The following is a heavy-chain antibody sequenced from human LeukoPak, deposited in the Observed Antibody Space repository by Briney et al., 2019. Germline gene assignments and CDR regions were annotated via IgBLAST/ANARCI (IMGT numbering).Heavy chain of an antibody. D-gene: IGHD3-22*01. V-gene: IGHV3-53*01. Sequence: GGSLRLPCAASGFTVSRNYMSWVRQAPGKGLEWVSVISSGGNTYYTDSVKGRFTISRDNSKNTLYLQMSSLRVEDTAVYYCARNDRGAFDIWGQGTMVTVSS. CDR3: ARNDRGAFDI. J-gene: IGHJ3*02. CDR1: GFTVSRNY. CDR2: ISSGGNT.